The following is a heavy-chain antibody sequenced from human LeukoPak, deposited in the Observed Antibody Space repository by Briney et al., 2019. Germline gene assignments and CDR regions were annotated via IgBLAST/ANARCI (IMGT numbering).Heavy chain of an antibody. CDR2: INPNSGGT. CDR3: ARTTTSHGDY. J-gene: IGHJ4*02. D-gene: IGHD1-14*01. Sequence: ASVKVSCEASGYTFIGYYIHWVRQAPGQGLEWMGWINPNSGGTNYAQKFQGRVTLTRDTSISTVYMELSGLRSDDTAVYYCARTTTSHGDYWGQGTLVTVSS. CDR1: GYTFIGYY. V-gene: IGHV1-2*02.